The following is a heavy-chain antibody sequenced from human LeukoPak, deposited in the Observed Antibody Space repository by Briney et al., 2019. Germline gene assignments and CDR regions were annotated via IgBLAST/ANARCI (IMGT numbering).Heavy chain of an antibody. CDR3: ARPSYGDYVYFDY. Sequence: SETLSLTCTVSGGSISGSSYYWGWIRQPPGKGLEWIGSIYYGGSAYYSPSLKSRVTISVDTSKNQFSLKLRSVTAADTAVYYCARPSYGDYVYFDYWGQGTLVTVSS. J-gene: IGHJ4*02. CDR2: IYYGGSA. D-gene: IGHD4-17*01. CDR1: GGSISGSSYY. V-gene: IGHV4-39*01.